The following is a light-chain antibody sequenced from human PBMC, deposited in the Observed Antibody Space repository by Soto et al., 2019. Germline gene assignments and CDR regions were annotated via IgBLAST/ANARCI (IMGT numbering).Light chain of an antibody. J-gene: IGKJ4*01. CDR2: TAS. V-gene: IGKV1D-12*01. CDR3: QQVDSFPLT. CDR1: QDISRW. Sequence: DIQMTQSPSSVSASVGDRITITCRASQDISRWLAWYQQKPGRAPNLLIYTASTLESGVPSRFSGSGSGTDFTLTISNLQPEDFATYYCQQVDSFPLTFGGGTKVDI.